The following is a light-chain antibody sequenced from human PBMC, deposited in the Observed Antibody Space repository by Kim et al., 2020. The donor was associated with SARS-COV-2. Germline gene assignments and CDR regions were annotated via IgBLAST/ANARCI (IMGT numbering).Light chain of an antibody. CDR2: AAS. Sequence: GDRVTITCRASQYTSHSLAWYQQTPGKAPKLLLYAASKLQTGVPSRFSGSGSGTDYTPTISSLQSADSATFYCQQSYGIPWTFGQGTKVDI. CDR3: QQSYGIPWT. J-gene: IGKJ1*01. CDR1: QYTSHS. V-gene: IGKV1-NL1*01.